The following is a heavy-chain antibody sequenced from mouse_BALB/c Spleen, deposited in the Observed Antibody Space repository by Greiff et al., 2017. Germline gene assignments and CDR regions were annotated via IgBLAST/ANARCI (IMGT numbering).Heavy chain of an antibody. CDR1: GFTFSSYT. Sequence: EVQRVESGGGLVKPGGSLKLSCAASGFTFSSYTMSWVRQTPEKRLEWVATISSGGSYTYYPDSVKGRFTISRDNAKNTLYLQMSSLKSEDTAMYYCTRDLDCYSWFAYWGQGTLVTVSA. CDR2: ISSGGSYT. D-gene: IGHD2-3*01. CDR3: TRDLDCYSWFAY. J-gene: IGHJ3*01. V-gene: IGHV5-6-4*01.